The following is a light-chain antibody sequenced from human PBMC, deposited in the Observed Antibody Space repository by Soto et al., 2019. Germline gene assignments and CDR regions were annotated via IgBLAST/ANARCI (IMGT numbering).Light chain of an antibody. Sequence: MTQSPSSLSASVGDRVTISCRASQGIGNALAWYQQKPAQAPRLLIYGVSTRATGTPARFSGSGSGTEFTLTISSVQSEDFAVYYCQQYNNWLQTFGQGTKVDIK. V-gene: IGKV3-15*01. CDR3: QQYNNWLQT. CDR2: GVS. J-gene: IGKJ1*01. CDR1: QGIGNA.